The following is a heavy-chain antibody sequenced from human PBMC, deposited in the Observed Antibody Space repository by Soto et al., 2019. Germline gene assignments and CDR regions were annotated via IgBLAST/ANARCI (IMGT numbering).Heavy chain of an antibody. CDR2: IYYSGST. CDR1: GGSISSYY. D-gene: IGHD3-22*01. V-gene: IGHV4-59*01. CDR3: ARGSSTRLVATPWWLDP. Sequence: SETLSLTCTVSGGSISSYYWSWIRQPPGKGLEWIGHIYYSGSTNYNPSLKSRVTISVDTSKNQFSLKLSSVTAADTAVYYCARGSSTRLVATPWWLDPWGQGTLVTVSS. J-gene: IGHJ5*02.